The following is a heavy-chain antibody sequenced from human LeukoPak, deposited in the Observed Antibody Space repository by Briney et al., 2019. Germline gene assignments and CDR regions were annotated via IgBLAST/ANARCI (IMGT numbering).Heavy chain of an antibody. Sequence: PSETLSLTCTVSGGSIRSYYWSWVRQPPGKGLEWIGYIYYSGSTNYNPSLKSRVTISVDTSKNQFSLKLSSVTAADTAVYYCARQGPYGDLDYWGQGTLVTVSS. D-gene: IGHD4-17*01. J-gene: IGHJ4*02. CDR1: GGSIRSYY. CDR2: IYYSGST. V-gene: IGHV4-59*08. CDR3: ARQGPYGDLDY.